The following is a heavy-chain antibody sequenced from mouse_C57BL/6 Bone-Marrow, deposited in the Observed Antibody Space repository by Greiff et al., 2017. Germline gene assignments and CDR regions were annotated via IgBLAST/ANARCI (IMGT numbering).Heavy chain of an antibody. CDR2: IDPEDGET. CDR3: ASPLCDGYDSYAMDY. CDR1: GFNIKDYY. D-gene: IGHD2-3*01. V-gene: IGHV14-2*01. J-gene: IGHJ4*01. Sequence: VQLQQSGAELVKPGASVKLSCTASGFNIKDYYMHWVKQRPEQGLEWIGRIDPEDGETKYAPKFQGKATITADTSSNTAYLQLSSLTSEDTAVNSGASPLCDGYDSYAMDYWGQGTSGTVSS.